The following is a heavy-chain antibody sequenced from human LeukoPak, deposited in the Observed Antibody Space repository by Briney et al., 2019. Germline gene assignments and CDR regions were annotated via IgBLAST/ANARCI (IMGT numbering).Heavy chain of an antibody. CDR3: ARGQEYYDFWSGYPAPYYYYMDV. V-gene: IGHV1-2*02. D-gene: IGHD3-3*01. Sequence: ASVRVSCKASGYTFTGYYMHWVRQAPGHGLEWMGWINPNSGGTNYAQKFQGRVTMTRDTSISTAYMELSRLRSDDTAVYYCARGQEYYDFWSGYPAPYYYYMDVWGKGTTVTVSS. J-gene: IGHJ6*03. CDR1: GYTFTGYY. CDR2: INPNSGGT.